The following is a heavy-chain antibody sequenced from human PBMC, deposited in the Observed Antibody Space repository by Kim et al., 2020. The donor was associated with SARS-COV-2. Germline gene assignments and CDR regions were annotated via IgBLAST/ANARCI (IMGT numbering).Heavy chain of an antibody. D-gene: IGHD3-22*01. Sequence: GGSLRLSCAASGVIFSDYYMSWIRQAPGKGLEWVAYISNTGTSIYYGDSVKGRFTISRDNAKNSLYLQMSSLRAEDTAVYYCARDETTKYYDGSGNYYHLFDYWGQGTLVTVSS. V-gene: IGHV3-11*01. CDR1: GVIFSDYY. J-gene: IGHJ4*02. CDR2: ISNTGTSI. CDR3: ARDETTKYYDGSGNYYHLFDY.